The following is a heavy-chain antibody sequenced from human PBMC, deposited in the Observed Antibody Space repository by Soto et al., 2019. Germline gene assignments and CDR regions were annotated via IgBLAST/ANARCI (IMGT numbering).Heavy chain of an antibody. CDR3: RTQWLD. D-gene: IGHD6-19*01. J-gene: IGHJ4*02. Sequence: EVQLVESGGGLVKPGGSLRLSCAASGFTFSDAWMSWVRQAPGKGLEWVGLIKKKTDGGTTDYAAPVKGRFTISRDDSKNTVYLQMSSLKTEDTAVYYCRTQWLDWGQGTLVTASS. CDR2: IKKKTDGGTT. CDR1: GFTFSDAW. V-gene: IGHV3-15*01.